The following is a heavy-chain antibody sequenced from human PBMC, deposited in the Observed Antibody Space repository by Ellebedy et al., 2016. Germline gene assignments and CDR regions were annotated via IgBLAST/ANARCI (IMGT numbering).Heavy chain of an antibody. D-gene: IGHD3-22*01. J-gene: IGHJ4*02. CDR2: ISAYNGNT. CDR1: GYTFTSHG. CDR3: ARVNTYYYDSSGSQIDDY. V-gene: IGHV1-18*04. Sequence: ASVKVSCKASGYTFTSHGISWVRQAPGQGLEWMGWISAYNGNTNYAQKLQGRVTMTTDTSTSTAYMELRSLRSDDTAVYYCARVNTYYYDSSGSQIDDYWGQGTLVTVSS.